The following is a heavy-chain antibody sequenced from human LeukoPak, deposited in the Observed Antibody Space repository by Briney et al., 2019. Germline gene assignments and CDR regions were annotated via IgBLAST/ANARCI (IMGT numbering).Heavy chain of an antibody. J-gene: IGHJ4*02. V-gene: IGHV3-30*04. CDR3: ARGSVSKYRFFDN. CDR2: ISSDGSIK. Sequence: GGSLRLSCAASGFTFSAYAMHWVRQAPGKGLEWVAVISSDGSIKYYADSVKGRFTISRDNSENTMWQQMGSLRAEDTAVYYCARGSVSKYRFFDNWGQGILVTVSS. D-gene: IGHD3-3*02. CDR1: GFTFSAYA.